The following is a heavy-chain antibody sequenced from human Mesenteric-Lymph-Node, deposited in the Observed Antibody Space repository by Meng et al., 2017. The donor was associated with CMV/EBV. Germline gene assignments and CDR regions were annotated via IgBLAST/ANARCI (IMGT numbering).Heavy chain of an antibody. CDR3: AREVRIPVRPLDY. CDR2: IHRSGST. D-gene: IGHD6-6*01. J-gene: IGHJ4*02. Sequence: SETLSLTCGVYGESLGAYYWAWIRQSPGKGLEWIGEIHRSGSTNYNPSFESRVTLSVDESKNQFSLRLNSVTAADTGVYYCAREVRIPVRPLDYWGQGTLVTVSS. CDR1: GESLGAYY. V-gene: IGHV4-34*01.